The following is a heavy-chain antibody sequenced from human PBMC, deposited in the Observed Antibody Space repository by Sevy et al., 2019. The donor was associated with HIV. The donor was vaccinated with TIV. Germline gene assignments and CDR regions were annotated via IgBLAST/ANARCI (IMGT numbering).Heavy chain of an antibody. D-gene: IGHD5-12*01. Sequence: GGSLRLSCAASGFTVSSNYMSWVRQAPGKGLEWVSVIYSGGSTYYADSVKGRFTISRDNSKNTLYLQMNGLRAEDTAVYYCARGESGSLGEVDYWGQGTLVTVSS. CDR2: IYSGGST. J-gene: IGHJ4*02. CDR3: ARGESGSLGEVDY. CDR1: GFTVSSNY. V-gene: IGHV3-53*01.